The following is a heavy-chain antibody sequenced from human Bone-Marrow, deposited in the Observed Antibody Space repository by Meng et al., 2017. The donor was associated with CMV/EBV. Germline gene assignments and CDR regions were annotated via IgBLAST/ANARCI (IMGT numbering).Heavy chain of an antibody. Sequence: GESLKISCAASGFTFSSYWMTWVRQAPGKGLEWVANIKKDGSDKYYVDSVKGRFTISRDNAKNTLYLQMNSLRAEDTAVYYCARSGGDIVVVPAAIAHGMDVWGQGTTVTVSS. CDR3: ARSGGDIVVVPAAIAHGMDV. J-gene: IGHJ6*02. CDR1: GFTFSSYW. V-gene: IGHV3-7*01. CDR2: IKKDGSDK. D-gene: IGHD2-2*01.